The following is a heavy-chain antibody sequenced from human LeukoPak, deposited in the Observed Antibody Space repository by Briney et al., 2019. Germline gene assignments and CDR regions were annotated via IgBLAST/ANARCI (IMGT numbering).Heavy chain of an antibody. J-gene: IGHJ4*02. D-gene: IGHD4-23*01. Sequence: SETLSLTCTVSSDSISSYYWSWIRQPPGKGLEWIGYIYYSGTTKYNPSLKSRVTISIDTSKNQFSLKLSSVTAADTAVYYCAREGGGKETPRTFGYWGQGTLVTVSS. CDR1: SDSISSYY. CDR2: IYYSGTT. V-gene: IGHV4-59*01. CDR3: AREGGGKETPRTFGY.